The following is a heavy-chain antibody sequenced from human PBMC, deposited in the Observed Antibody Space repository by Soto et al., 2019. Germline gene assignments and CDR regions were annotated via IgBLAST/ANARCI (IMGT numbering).Heavy chain of an antibody. D-gene: IGHD3-22*01. CDR1: GFTFSSYG. V-gene: IGHV3-33*01. CDR2: IWYDGSNK. Sequence: QVQLVESGGGVVQPGRSPRLSCAASGFTFSSYGMHWVRQAPGKGLEWVAVIWYDGSNKYYADSVKGRFTISRDNSKNTLYLQMNSLRAEDTAVYYCASSIYDSSGYLDYWGQGTLVTVSS. CDR3: ASSIYDSSGYLDY. J-gene: IGHJ4*02.